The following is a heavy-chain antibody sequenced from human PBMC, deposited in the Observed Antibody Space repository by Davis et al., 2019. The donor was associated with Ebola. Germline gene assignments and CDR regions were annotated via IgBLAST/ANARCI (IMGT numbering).Heavy chain of an antibody. D-gene: IGHD3-22*01. V-gene: IGHV3-21*01. J-gene: IGHJ6*02. CDR2: IPSSSSYI. CDR1: GFTFSSYS. Sequence: GESLKISCAASGFTFSSYSMNWVRQAPGNGLEWVSSIPSSSSYIYYPYSVKGRFTLPSDNAKKSLFLHMNSLRAEDTAVYYCARDKFYYDSSGYGYYYGMDVWGQGTTVTVSS. CDR3: ARDKFYYDSSGYGYYYGMDV.